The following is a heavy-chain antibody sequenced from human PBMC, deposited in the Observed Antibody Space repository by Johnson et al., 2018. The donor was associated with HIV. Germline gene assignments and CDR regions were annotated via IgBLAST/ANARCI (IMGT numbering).Heavy chain of an antibody. D-gene: IGHD3-10*01. J-gene: IGHJ3*02. Sequence: QLVESGGGLIQPGGSLRLSCAASGFTFNDYAMHWVREAPGKGLEWVSGISWNSGSTGYADSVKGRLTISRDNAKKSLYLEMNSLTTEDTALYYCAKDMVPWFGELPWACDTFDIWGQGTVVTVSS. CDR2: ISWNSGST. CDR3: AKDMVPWFGELPWACDTFDI. V-gene: IGHV3-9*01. CDR1: GFTFNDYA.